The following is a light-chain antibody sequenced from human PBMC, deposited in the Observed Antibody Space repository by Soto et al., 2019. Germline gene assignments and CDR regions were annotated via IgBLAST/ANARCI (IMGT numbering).Light chain of an antibody. Sequence: EIVFTQAPATLSFSPGERATLSCRASQSVNTFLAWYQQKPGQAPRLLISDASNRATGIPARFSGSGSGTDFTLTISSLEPEDFAVYYCQQRFKWPGLTLGGWTKVDFK. J-gene: IGKJ4*01. CDR1: QSVNTF. V-gene: IGKV3-11*01. CDR3: QQRFKWPGLT. CDR2: DAS.